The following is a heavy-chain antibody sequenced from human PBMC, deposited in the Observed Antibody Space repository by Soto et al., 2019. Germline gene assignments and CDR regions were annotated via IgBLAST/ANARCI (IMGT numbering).Heavy chain of an antibody. J-gene: IGHJ6*04. CDR1: GFTFGDYA. CDR2: IRSKAYGGTT. CDR3: TRDPWELGDYYYYYGMDV. Sequence: GSLRLSCTASGFTFGDYAISCVRQWPFKWREWVGFIRSKAYGGTTEYAASVKGRFTISRDDSKSIAYLQMNSLKTEDTAVYYCTRDPWELGDYYYYYGMDVWGEGTTVTVSS. V-gene: IGHV3-49*04. D-gene: IGHD1-26*01.